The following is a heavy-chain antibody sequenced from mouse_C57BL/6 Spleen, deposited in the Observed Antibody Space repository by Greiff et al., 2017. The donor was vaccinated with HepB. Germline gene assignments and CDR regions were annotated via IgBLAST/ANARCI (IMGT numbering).Heavy chain of an antibody. J-gene: IGHJ1*03. V-gene: IGHV5-4*01. CDR1: GFTFSSYA. Sequence: EVQRVESGGGLVKPGGSLKLSCAASGFTFSSYAMSWVRQTPEKRLEWVATISDGGSYTYYPDNVKGRFTISRDNAKNNLYLQMSHLKSEDTAMYYCAREGGRRWYFDVWGTGTTVTVSS. CDR2: ISDGGSYT. CDR3: AREGGRRWYFDV.